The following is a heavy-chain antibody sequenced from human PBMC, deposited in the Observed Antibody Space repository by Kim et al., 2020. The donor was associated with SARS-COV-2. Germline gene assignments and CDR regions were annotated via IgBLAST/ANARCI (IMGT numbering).Heavy chain of an antibody. Sequence: DSLKGRFTIARDNSMNTLYLQMNSLRAEDTAVYYCARDHDTARDYYGMDVWGQGTTVTVSS. V-gene: IGHV3-30*07. CDR3: ARDHDTARDYYGMDV. J-gene: IGHJ6*02. D-gene: IGHD5-18*01.